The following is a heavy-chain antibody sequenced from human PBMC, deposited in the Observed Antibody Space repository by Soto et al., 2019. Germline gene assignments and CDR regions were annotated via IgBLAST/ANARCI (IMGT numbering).Heavy chain of an antibody. Sequence: QVQLVESGGGVVQPGRSLRLSCAASGFTFSSYAMHWVRQAPGKGLEWVAVISYDGSNKYYADSVKGRFTISRDNSKNTLYLQMNSLRAEDTAVYYCASLCIGGSCYPESSDYWGQGTLVTVSS. J-gene: IGHJ4*02. CDR2: ISYDGSNK. V-gene: IGHV3-30-3*01. CDR1: GFTFSSYA. CDR3: ASLCIGGSCYPESSDY. D-gene: IGHD2-15*01.